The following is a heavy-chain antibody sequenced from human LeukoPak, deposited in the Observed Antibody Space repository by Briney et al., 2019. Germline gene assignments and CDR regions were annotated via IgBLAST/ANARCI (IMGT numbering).Heavy chain of an antibody. J-gene: IGHJ4*02. V-gene: IGHV3-30*02. CDR3: AITGFGDYQGVY. CDR2: MRYDGGKK. Sequence: GGSLRLSCAASGFTFSTYGMHWVRQAPGKGLEWVAFMRYDGGKKYYADSVKGRFTISRDNSKNTLYLQMNSLRAEDTAVYYCAITGFGDYQGVYWGQGTLVTVSS. CDR1: GFTFSTYG. D-gene: IGHD4-17*01.